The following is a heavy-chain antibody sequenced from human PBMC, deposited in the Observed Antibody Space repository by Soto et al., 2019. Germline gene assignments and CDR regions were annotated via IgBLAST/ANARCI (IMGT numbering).Heavy chain of an antibody. CDR1: GGTFSSYT. V-gene: IGHV1-69*02. J-gene: IGHJ6*02. CDR2: NIPILGIA. CDR3: ARVVGWLRFVDYYYGMDV. Sequence: ASVKVSCTASGGTFSSYTISWVRQAPGQGLEWMGRNIPILGIANYAQKLQGRVTMTTDTSTSTAYMELRSLRSDDTAVYYCARVVGWLRFVDYYYGMDVWGQGTTVTVSS. D-gene: IGHD5-12*01.